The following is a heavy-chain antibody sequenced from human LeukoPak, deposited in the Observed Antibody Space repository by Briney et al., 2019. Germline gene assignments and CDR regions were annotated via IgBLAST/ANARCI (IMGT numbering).Heavy chain of an antibody. Sequence: PGRSLRLSCAASGFTFSSYWMHWVRQAPGKGLVWVSRINSDGSSTSYADSVKGRFTISRDNAKNTLYLQMNSLRAEDTAVYYCASSSWTYNWFDPWGQGTLVTVSS. CDR3: ASSSWTYNWFDP. CDR1: GFTFSSYW. CDR2: INSDGSST. D-gene: IGHD6-13*01. J-gene: IGHJ5*02. V-gene: IGHV3-74*01.